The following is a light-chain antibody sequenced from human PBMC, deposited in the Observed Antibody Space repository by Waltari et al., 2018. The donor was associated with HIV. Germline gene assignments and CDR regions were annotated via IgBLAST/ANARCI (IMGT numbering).Light chain of an antibody. CDR1: ALPNKY. CDR2: KDT. Sequence: SYALTQPPSVSVSPGQTARLHCSGDALPNKYAYWYQQKPGQAPVLVIYKDTERPSGIPERFSGSSSGTTATLTIIGVQAQDEADYHCQSADSNASLWVFGGGTKLTVL. V-gene: IGLV3-25*03. CDR3: QSADSNASLWV. J-gene: IGLJ3*02.